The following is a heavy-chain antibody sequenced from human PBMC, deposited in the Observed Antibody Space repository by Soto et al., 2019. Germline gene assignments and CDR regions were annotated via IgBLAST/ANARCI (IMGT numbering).Heavy chain of an antibody. CDR2: IYPSDSDT. CDR3: ESVMTTVTRVAFDI. D-gene: IGHD4-17*01. Sequence: PGESLKISCQATGYMFTAYGIGWVRQVPGKGLEWMGIIYPSDSDTTYHPSMQGHVTVSVDKSISTAYLQWSSLKASDTAMYYCESVMTTVTRVAFDIWGQVTMVTVSS. CDR1: GYMFTAYG. J-gene: IGHJ3*02. V-gene: IGHV5-51*01.